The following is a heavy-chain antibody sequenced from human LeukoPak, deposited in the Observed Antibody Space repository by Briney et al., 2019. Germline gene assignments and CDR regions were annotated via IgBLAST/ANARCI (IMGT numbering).Heavy chain of an antibody. J-gene: IGHJ6*02. D-gene: IGHD2-2*01. CDR2: INPGDSDT. CDR3: ARHPDCTRTSCYVDYYGIDV. Sequence: GESLKISCKGSGYKFTTYWIGWVRQMPGKGLEWMGIINPGDSDTRYNPSFQGQVTISADNSISTAYLQWSSLKASDTAMYSWARHPDCTRTSCYVDYYGIDVWGQGTTVTVSS. V-gene: IGHV5-51*01. CDR1: GYKFTTYW.